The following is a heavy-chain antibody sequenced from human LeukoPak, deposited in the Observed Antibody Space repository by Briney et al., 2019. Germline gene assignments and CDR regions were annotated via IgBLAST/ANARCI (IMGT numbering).Heavy chain of an antibody. CDR2: IYYSGTT. CDR3: ARRLSTRSYYLDD. D-gene: IGHD2/OR15-2a*01. V-gene: IGHV4-39*01. CDR1: GGSISISSDY. J-gene: IGHJ4*02. Sequence: PSETLSLTCTVSGGSISISSDYWGWIRQPPGKGLEWIGDIYYSGTTNYNPSLKSRVTMSVDTSKNQFSLKLNSATAADTAVYYCARRLSTRSYYLDDWGQGALVTVSS.